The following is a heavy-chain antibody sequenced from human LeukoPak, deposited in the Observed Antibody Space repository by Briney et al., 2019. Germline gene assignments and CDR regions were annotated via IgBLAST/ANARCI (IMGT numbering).Heavy chain of an antibody. CDR2: IYYTGST. J-gene: IGHJ6*04. CDR1: GGTISSYY. V-gene: IGHV4-59*01. CDR3: ARGQGDNDFWSGYYTLQGDV. Sequence: SETLSLTCTVSGGTISSYYWSWIRQPPGKGLEWIGYIYYTGSTNYNPSLKSRVTISVNTSKNQFSLRLSSVTAADTAVYYCARGQGDNDFWSGYYTLQGDVRGKGTTVTVSS. D-gene: IGHD3-3*01.